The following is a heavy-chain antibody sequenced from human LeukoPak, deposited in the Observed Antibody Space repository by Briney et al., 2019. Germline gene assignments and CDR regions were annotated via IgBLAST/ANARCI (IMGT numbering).Heavy chain of an antibody. CDR2: ISGTGSST. D-gene: IGHD2-2*02. Sequence: GGSLRLSCAASGFSVSSNYLSWVRQAPGKGLEWVSTISGTGSSTYYADSAKGRFTISRDNSKDTLFLQLNSLTAADTAMYFCAKASVAIPQYCNSWGQGTLVTVSS. J-gene: IGHJ5*02. CDR3: AKASVAIPQYCNS. V-gene: IGHV3-23*01. CDR1: GFSVSSNY.